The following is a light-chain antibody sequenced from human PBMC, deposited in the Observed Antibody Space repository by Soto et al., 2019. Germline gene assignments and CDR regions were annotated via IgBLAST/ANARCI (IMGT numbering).Light chain of an antibody. J-gene: IGKJ5*01. CDR1: ETFSNRY. Sequence: ESVYMQSRRTLNLSPGERATLSCRASETFSNRYLAWYQQKPGQAPRLLIYGASRRATGIPDRFSGSGSGTDFTLTISRLEPEDFAVYFCQQFGSSFISSGQGTRLEIK. V-gene: IGKV3-20*01. CDR2: GAS. CDR3: QQFGSSFIS.